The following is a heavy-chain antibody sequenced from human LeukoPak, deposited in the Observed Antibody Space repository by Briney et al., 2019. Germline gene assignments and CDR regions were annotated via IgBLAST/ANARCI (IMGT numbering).Heavy chain of an antibody. Sequence: SETLSLTCTVSGGSISSGSYYWSWIRQPAGKGLEWIGRIYTSGNTNYNPSLKSRVTISVDTSKNQFSLKLSSVTAADTAVYYCATGRIVGASTFDYWGQGTLVTVSS. D-gene: IGHD1-26*01. CDR1: GGSISSGSYY. CDR2: IYTSGNT. CDR3: ATGRIVGASTFDY. J-gene: IGHJ4*02. V-gene: IGHV4-61*02.